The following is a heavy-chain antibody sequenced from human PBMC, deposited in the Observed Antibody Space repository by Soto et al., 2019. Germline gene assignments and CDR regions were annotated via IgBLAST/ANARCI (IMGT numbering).Heavy chain of an antibody. V-gene: IGHV6-1*01. Sequence: QVQLQQSGPGLVKPSQTLSLTCAISGDSVSSNSAAWNWIRQSPSRGLEWLGRTYYRSKWDNDYAVSVKSRITINPDTSKKQFSLQLYSVTAEDTAVYYCARDYDWNDDTYYGMDVWGQGTTVTVSS. D-gene: IGHD1-1*01. CDR1: GDSVSSNSAA. CDR2: TYYRSKWDN. CDR3: ARDYDWNDDTYYGMDV. J-gene: IGHJ6*02.